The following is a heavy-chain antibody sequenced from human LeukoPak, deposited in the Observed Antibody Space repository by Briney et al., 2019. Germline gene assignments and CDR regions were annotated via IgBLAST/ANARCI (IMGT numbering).Heavy chain of an antibody. CDR3: VRDQDGFYYDSRGYYHHDAFDI. Sequence: GSLRLSCAASGFTFSNFEMNWVRQAPGKGLEWVSYISNSGNRIYYADSVKGRFTISRDNAKSSLFLQTHSLRAEDTAVYYCVRDQDGFYYDSRGYYHHDAFDIWGQGTMVTVSS. CDR1: GFTFSNFE. V-gene: IGHV3-48*03. J-gene: IGHJ3*02. CDR2: ISNSGNRI. D-gene: IGHD3-22*01.